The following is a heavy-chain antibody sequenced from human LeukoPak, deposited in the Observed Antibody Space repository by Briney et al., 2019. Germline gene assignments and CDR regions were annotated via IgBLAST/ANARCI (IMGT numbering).Heavy chain of an antibody. Sequence: GGSLRLSCAASGFTFSSYWMSWVRQAPGKGLEWVANIKQDGSEKYYVDSVNGRFTISRDNAKNSLYLQMNSLRAEDTAVYYCARGAPVTTSHEYYGMDVWGQGTTVTVSS. J-gene: IGHJ6*02. D-gene: IGHD4-17*01. V-gene: IGHV3-7*01. CDR3: ARGAPVTTSHEYYGMDV. CDR2: IKQDGSEK. CDR1: GFTFSSYW.